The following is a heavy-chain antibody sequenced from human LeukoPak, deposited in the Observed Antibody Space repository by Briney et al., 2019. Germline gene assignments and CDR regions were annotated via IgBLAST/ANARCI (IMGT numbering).Heavy chain of an antibody. V-gene: IGHV3-23*01. Sequence: PGGSLRLSCAASGFTFSSYGMNWVRQAPGKGLEWVSGISGSGVYTYYADSVKGRFTISRDNSKNTLYLVMNSLRVDDTAVYYCAKAVDLETISVDIWGQGTMVTVSS. CDR3: AKAVDLETISVDI. D-gene: IGHD5-12*01. J-gene: IGHJ3*02. CDR2: ISGSGVYT. CDR1: GFTFSSYG.